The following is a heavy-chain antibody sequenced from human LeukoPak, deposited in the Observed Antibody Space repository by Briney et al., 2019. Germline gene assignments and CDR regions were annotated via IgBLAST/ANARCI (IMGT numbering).Heavy chain of an antibody. CDR2: ISGSGGST. CDR3: ARVGSPRRDAFDI. CDR1: GFTFSSYA. Sequence: GGSLRLSCAASGFTFSSYAMSWVRQAPGKGLEWVSAISGSGGSTYYADSVKGRFTISRDNSKNTLYLQMNSLRAEDTAVYYCARVGSPRRDAFDIWGQGTMVTVSS. V-gene: IGHV3-23*01. J-gene: IGHJ3*02.